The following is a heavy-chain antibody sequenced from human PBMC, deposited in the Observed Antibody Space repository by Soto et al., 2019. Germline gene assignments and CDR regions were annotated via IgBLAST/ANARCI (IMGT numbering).Heavy chain of an antibody. Sequence: PGESLKISCKASGYSFTNYWIGWVRQMPAKGLEWMGIIYPGDSDTRYSPSFQGQVTLSGDKSISTAYLQWSSLKASDTAIYYCARLSGYARDYYYGVDVWGQGTTVTSP. V-gene: IGHV5-51*01. CDR3: ARLSGYARDYYYGVDV. CDR1: GYSFTNYW. CDR2: IYPGDSDT. D-gene: IGHD5-12*01. J-gene: IGHJ6*02.